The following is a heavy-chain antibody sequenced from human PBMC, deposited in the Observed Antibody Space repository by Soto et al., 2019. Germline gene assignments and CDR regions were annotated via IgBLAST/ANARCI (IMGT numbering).Heavy chain of an antibody. J-gene: IGHJ4*02. CDR3: AKDDRNRYSSSQLPDY. Sequence: GGSLRLSCAASGFTFSSYAMSWVRQAPGKGLEWVSAISGSGGSTYYADSVKGRFTISRDNSKNTLYLQMNSLRAEDTAVYYCAKDDRNRYSSSQLPDYWGQGSLVTVSS. V-gene: IGHV3-23*01. CDR2: ISGSGGST. D-gene: IGHD6-19*01. CDR1: GFTFSSYA.